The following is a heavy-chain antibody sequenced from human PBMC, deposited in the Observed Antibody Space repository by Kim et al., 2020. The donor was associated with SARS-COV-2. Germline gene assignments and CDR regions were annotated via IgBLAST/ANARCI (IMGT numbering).Heavy chain of an antibody. V-gene: IGHV1-18*01. CDR3: ARDPGGQLEPQYTVWFDP. CDR1: GYTFTSYG. CDR2: ISAYNGNT. D-gene: IGHD1-1*01. J-gene: IGHJ5*02. Sequence: ASVKVSCKASGYTFTSYGISWVRQAPGQGLEWMGWISAYNGNTNYAQKLQGRVTMTTDTSTSTAYMELRSLRSDDTAVYYCARDPGGQLEPQYTVWFDPWGQGTLVTVSS.